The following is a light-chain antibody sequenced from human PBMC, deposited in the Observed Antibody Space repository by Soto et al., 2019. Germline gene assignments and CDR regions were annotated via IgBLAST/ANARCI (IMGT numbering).Light chain of an antibody. J-gene: IGLJ1*01. Sequence: QSVLTQPASVSGSPGQSITISFTGTSSDVGGYNFVSWYQQHPGKDPKLRIYDVSNRHSGVSNRFSGSKSGNTASLTISGLQAEDEADYYCNSYTSSSTRVFGTGTPVTVL. CDR1: SSDVGGYNF. V-gene: IGLV2-14*01. CDR2: DVS. CDR3: NSYTSSSTRV.